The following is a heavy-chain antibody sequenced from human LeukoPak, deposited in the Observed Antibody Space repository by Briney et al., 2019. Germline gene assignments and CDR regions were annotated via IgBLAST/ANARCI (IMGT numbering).Heavy chain of an antibody. J-gene: IGHJ6*03. CDR3: ARSELGYNYYYMDV. CDR1: GFTFSRQS. Sequence: GGSLRLSCAASGFTFSRQSMNWVRQAPGKGLEWVSSISTSSTYTYYADSVKGRFTISRDNAKKSLYLQMNSLRAEDTAVYYCARSELGYNYYYMDVWGKGTTVTISS. D-gene: IGHD3-10*01. V-gene: IGHV3-21*01. CDR2: ISTSSTYT.